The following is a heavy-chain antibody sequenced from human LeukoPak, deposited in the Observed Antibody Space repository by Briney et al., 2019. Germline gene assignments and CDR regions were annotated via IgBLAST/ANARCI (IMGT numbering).Heavy chain of an antibody. CDR3: ARKDWYFDL. Sequence: SETLSLTCIVSGGSISSYYWTWIRQPAGKGLEWIGRIYSSGSSFYNPSLQSRVTMSVDTSKNQFSLKLSSVTAADTAVYYCARKDWYFDLWGRGTLVTVSS. J-gene: IGHJ2*01. CDR1: GGSISSYY. CDR2: IYSSGSS. V-gene: IGHV4-4*07.